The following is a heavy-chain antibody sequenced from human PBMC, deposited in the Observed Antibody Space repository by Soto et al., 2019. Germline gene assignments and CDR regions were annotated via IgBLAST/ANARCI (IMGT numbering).Heavy chain of an antibody. D-gene: IGHD3-10*01. J-gene: IGHJ4*02. CDR3: TRCMGYDGSEYAFVDS. Sequence: EVQLVESGGGLVKPGGSLRLSCAASGFTFSGHTINWVRQAPGKGLEWVSSVSSTSSHIYYADSVKGRFTVSRDNVDQPLYLQMNGLRAEDTAIYYCTRCMGYDGSEYAFVDSWGQGTVVTVPP. CDR1: GFTFSGHT. V-gene: IGHV3-21*01. CDR2: VSSTSSHI.